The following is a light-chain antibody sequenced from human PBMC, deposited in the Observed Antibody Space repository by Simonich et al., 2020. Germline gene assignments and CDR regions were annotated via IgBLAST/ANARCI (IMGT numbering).Light chain of an antibody. Sequence: EIVMTQSPATLSVSQGERATLSCRASQIVSSNLTWYHQKPGQAPRLLIYGASTRATGIPARFSGSGSGTEFTLTISSMQSEDFAVYYCQQYNNWPPWTFGQGTKVEIK. CDR3: QQYNNWPPWT. J-gene: IGKJ1*01. CDR2: GAS. CDR1: QIVSSN. V-gene: IGKV3-15*01.